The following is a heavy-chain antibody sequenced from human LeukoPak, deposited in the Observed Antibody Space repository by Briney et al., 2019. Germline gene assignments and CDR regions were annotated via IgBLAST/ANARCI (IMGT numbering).Heavy chain of an antibody. J-gene: IGHJ4*02. CDR3: ATIYSRAWMYYFDY. CDR1: GGSISSSRYY. Sequence: SETLSLTCTVSGGSISSSRYYWGWIRQPPGKELEWIGSIYYSGSTYYNPSLKSRVTLSVDPSKNQFSLKLSSVTAADPAVYYCATIYSRAWMYYFDYWGQGTLVTVSS. D-gene: IGHD6-19*01. V-gene: IGHV4-39*01. CDR2: IYYSGST.